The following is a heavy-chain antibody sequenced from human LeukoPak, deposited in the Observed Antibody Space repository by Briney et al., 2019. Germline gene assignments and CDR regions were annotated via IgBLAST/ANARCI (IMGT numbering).Heavy chain of an antibody. V-gene: IGHV1-69*13. Sequence: GASVKVSCKASGYTFTSYYMHWVRQAPGQGLEWMGGIIPIFGTANYAQKFQGRVTITADESTSTAYMELSSLRSEDTAVYYCARVSGYKFLHFDYWGQGTLVTVSS. CDR1: GYTFTSYY. J-gene: IGHJ4*02. CDR2: IIPIFGTA. D-gene: IGHD5-12*01. CDR3: ARVSGYKFLHFDY.